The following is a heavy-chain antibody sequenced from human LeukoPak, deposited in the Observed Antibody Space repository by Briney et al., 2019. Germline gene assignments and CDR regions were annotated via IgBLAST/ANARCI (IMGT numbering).Heavy chain of an antibody. J-gene: IGHJ6*04. D-gene: IGHD3-10*01. CDR3: ARETWFGELLSSGMDV. CDR1: GYTFTSYA. Sequence: EASVKVSCKASGYTFTSYAMHWVRQAPGQRLEWIGWINAGNGNTKYSQKFQGRVTITRDTSASTAYMELSSLRSEDTAVYYCARETWFGELLSSGMDVWGKGTTVTVSS. V-gene: IGHV1-3*01. CDR2: INAGNGNT.